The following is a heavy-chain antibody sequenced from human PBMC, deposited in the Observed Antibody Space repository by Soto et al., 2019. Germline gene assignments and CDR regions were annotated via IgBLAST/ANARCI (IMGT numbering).Heavy chain of an antibody. CDR3: ARDYGGNNVPRDWYFDI. J-gene: IGHJ2*01. D-gene: IGHD4-17*01. CDR2: IFSNDEK. CDR1: GFSLSNARMG. V-gene: IGHV2-26*01. Sequence: QVTLKESGPVLVKPTETLTLTCTASGFSLSNARMGVSWIRQPPGKALEWLAHIFSNDEKSYSTSLKSRLTISKETSKSQVVLTLTNMDPVDTATYYCARDYGGNNVPRDWYFDIWGRGTLVTVSS.